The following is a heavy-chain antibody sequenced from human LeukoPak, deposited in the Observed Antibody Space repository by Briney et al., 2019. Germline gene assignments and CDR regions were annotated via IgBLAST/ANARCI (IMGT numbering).Heavy chain of an antibody. CDR2: IYPGDSDT. Sequence: GESLQISCKGSGHSFTNYWIGWVRQMPGKGLEWMGIIYPGDSDTRYSPSFQGQVTISADESISTAYLQWSSLKASDTAMYYCASPTMGSYYYYGMDVWGQGTTVTVSS. J-gene: IGHJ6*02. CDR3: ASPTMGSYYYYGMDV. CDR1: GHSFTNYW. D-gene: IGHD3-10*01. V-gene: IGHV5-51*01.